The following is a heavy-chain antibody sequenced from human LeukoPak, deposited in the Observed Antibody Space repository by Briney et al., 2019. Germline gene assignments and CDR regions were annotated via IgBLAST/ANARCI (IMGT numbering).Heavy chain of an antibody. V-gene: IGHV3-64*02. CDR3: ARSPSIVSTERYAFDI. J-gene: IGHJ3*02. CDR1: GFSFSTYA. Sequence: GGSLRLSCAASGFSFSTYAMSWVRQAPGKGLESASDISGNGAITYYGDSVKGRFTISRDNSKNTLYLQMGSLRADDMAVYYCARSPSIVSTERYAFDIWGQGTMVTVSS. CDR2: ISGNGAIT. D-gene: IGHD5/OR15-5a*01.